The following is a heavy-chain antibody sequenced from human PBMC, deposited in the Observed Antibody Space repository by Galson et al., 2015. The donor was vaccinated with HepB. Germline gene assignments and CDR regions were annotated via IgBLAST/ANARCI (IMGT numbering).Heavy chain of an antibody. CDR3: ARDIHCTSASCYIPPSNWFDP. CDR2: ISPYNGNT. J-gene: IGHJ5*02. Sequence: SVKVSCKASGYTFTNYGISWLRQAPGQGLEWMGWISPYNGNTTYAQKLQGRVTMTTDTSTSTAYMELRSLRSDDTAVYYCARDIHCTSASCYIPPSNWFDPWGQGTLVTVSS. V-gene: IGHV1-18*01. D-gene: IGHD2-2*02. CDR1: GYTFTNYG.